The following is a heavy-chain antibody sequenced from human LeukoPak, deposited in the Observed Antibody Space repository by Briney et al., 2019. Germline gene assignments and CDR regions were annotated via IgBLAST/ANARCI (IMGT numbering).Heavy chain of an antibody. J-gene: IGHJ5*02. CDR3: AKDRPIKGGFDP. D-gene: IGHD3-16*01. CDR1: GFSLTTYG. CDR2: MRSDGTSK. V-gene: IGHV3-30*02. Sequence: PGGSLRLSCVASGFSLTTYGMLWVRQAPGKCLQWVAFMRSDGTSKYYGDSVEGRFTISRDNSKSTLYLLMNSLSAEDTGIYYCAKDRPIKGGFDPWGQGTPVTVSS.